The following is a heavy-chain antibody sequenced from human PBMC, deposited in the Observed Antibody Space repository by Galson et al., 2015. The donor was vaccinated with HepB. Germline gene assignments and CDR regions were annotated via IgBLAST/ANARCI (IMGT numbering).Heavy chain of an antibody. CDR3: ARDQNYEYSSSWYDAFDM. V-gene: IGHV3-7*01. CDR1: GFSFNTYW. D-gene: IGHD6-13*01. CDR2: IKEDGSVR. Sequence: SLRLSCAASGFSFNTYWMTWVRQSPGKGLEWVANIKEDGSVRYYVDSVKGRFTTSRDNANNLLFLQMNSLRVEDTAVYYCARDQNYEYSSSWYDAFDMWGQGTMVTVSS. J-gene: IGHJ3*02.